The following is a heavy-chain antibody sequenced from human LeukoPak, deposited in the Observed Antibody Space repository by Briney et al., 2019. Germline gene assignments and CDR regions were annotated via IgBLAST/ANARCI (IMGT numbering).Heavy chain of an antibody. CDR1: GFTFDDYG. CDR3: ARDRGERAAPMDV. CDR2: INWNGGST. Sequence: LPGGSPRLSCAASGFTFDDYGMSWVRQAPGKGLEWVSGINWNGGSTGYADSVKGRFTISRDNAKNSLYLQMNSLRAEDTALYYCARDRGERAAPMDVWGKGTTVTVSS. V-gene: IGHV3-20*04. D-gene: IGHD6-13*01. J-gene: IGHJ6*03.